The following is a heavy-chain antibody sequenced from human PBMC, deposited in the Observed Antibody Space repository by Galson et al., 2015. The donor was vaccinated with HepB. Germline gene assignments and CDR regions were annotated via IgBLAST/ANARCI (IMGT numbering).Heavy chain of an antibody. D-gene: IGHD4-17*01. CDR3: ARGRGRRLVTTYSYYGLDV. CDR1: GESLSGYH. Sequence: SETLSLTCGVSGESLSGYHWSWIRQAPGKGLEWNGKITHGGSGNYNPSLTGRVTISADTSKSQVSLKMTSVTPADTAIYYCARGRGRRLVTTYSYYGLDVWGQGTTVTVS. J-gene: IGHJ6*02. CDR2: ITHGGSG. V-gene: IGHV4-34*01.